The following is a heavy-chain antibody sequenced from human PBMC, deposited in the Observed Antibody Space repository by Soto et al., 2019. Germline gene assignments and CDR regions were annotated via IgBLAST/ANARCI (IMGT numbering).Heavy chain of an antibody. Sequence: EVQLLESGGGLVQPGGSLRLSCAASGFTFSTYAMSWVRQAPGKGLEWVSGISDSGGSTHYAESVKGRFTISRDNSKKTLSMPLTPRRADDTAVYYCAKDRYRAHPWYFDLWGRGTLVAVSS. V-gene: IGHV3-23*01. D-gene: IGHD2-2*02. CDR3: AKDRYRAHPWYFDL. CDR2: ISDSGGST. CDR1: GFTFSTYA. J-gene: IGHJ2*01.